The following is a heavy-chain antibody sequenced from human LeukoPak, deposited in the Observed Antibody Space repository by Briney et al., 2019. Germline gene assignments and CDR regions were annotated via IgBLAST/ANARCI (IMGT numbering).Heavy chain of an antibody. J-gene: IGHJ4*02. CDR1: GGSISSSSYY. V-gene: IGHV4-39*07. CDR2: IYYSGST. CDR3: ARDVAVTRNQRGFDY. D-gene: IGHD4-17*01. Sequence: SETLSLTCTVSGGSISSSSYYWGWIRQPPGKGLEWIGSIYYSGSTYYNPSLKSRVTISVDTSKNQFSLKLSSVTAADTAVYYCARDVAVTRNQRGFDYWGQGTLVTVSS.